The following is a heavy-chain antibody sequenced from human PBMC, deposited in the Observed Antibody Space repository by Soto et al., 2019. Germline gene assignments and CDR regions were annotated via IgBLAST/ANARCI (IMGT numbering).Heavy chain of an antibody. V-gene: IGHV1-69*12. CDR1: GGTFSSYA. Sequence: QVQLVQSGAEVKKPGSSVKVSCKASGGTFSSYAISWVRQAPGQGLEWMGGIIPIFGTANYAQKFQGRVTITADDSTSTAYMQLSSLRSEDTAVYYCARGPVRRDSRGYYGDYWGQGTLVTVSS. D-gene: IGHD3-22*01. CDR3: ARGPVRRDSRGYYGDY. J-gene: IGHJ4*02. CDR2: IIPIFGTA.